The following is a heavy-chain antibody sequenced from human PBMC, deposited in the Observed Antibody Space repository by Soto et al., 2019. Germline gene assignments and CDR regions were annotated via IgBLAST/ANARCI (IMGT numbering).Heavy chain of an antibody. Sequence: ASVKVSCKASGYTFTSYDINWVRQATGQGLEWMGWMNPNSGNTGYAQKFQGRVTMTRNTSISTAYMELSSLRSEDTAVYYCARGQPGRKYDFWSGYYTAPYDYWGQGTLVTVSS. D-gene: IGHD3-3*01. CDR2: MNPNSGNT. CDR1: GYTFTSYD. CDR3: ARGQPGRKYDFWSGYYTAPYDY. V-gene: IGHV1-8*01. J-gene: IGHJ4*02.